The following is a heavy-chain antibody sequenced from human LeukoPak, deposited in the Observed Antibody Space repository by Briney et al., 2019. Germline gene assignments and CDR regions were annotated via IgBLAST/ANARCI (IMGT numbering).Heavy chain of an antibody. CDR2: ISGSGGST. J-gene: IGHJ4*02. V-gene: IGHV3-23*01. Sequence: HTGGSLRLSCAASGFTFSSYGMSWVRQAPGKGLEWVSAISGSGGSTYYVDSVKGRFTISRDNSKYTLYLQMNSLRAEDTAVYYCAKEITMVRGVITHYWGQGTLVTVSS. CDR1: GFTFSSYG. CDR3: AKEITMVRGVITHY. D-gene: IGHD3-10*01.